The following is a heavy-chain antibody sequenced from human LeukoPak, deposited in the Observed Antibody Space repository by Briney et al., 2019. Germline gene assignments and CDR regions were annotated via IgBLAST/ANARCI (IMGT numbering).Heavy chain of an antibody. CDR1: GFTFSGYW. Sequence: GVSLRLSCAASGFTFSGYWMHWVRQAPGKGLVWVSRINSDGSSTTYADSVKGRFTISRDNAKNTLYLQMNSLRAEDTAMYYCARAIGLDFDFWGQGTLVTVSS. V-gene: IGHV3-74*01. CDR3: ARAIGLDFDF. D-gene: IGHD2/OR15-2a*01. CDR2: INSDGSST. J-gene: IGHJ4*02.